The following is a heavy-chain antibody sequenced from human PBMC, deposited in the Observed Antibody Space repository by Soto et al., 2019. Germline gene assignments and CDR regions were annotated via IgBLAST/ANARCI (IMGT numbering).Heavy chain of an antibody. CDR2: IYYSGNT. J-gene: IGHJ6*02. CDR1: GGSISSGYYY. Sequence: SETLSLTCSVSGGSISSGYYYWSWIRQPPGKGLEWIGNIYYSGNTYYNPSLKSRLIISIDTSKNQFSLKVGPVTAADTAVYYRAKSSLYGMDVWGQGTTVTVSS. CDR3: AKSSLYGMDV. V-gene: IGHV4-30-4*01.